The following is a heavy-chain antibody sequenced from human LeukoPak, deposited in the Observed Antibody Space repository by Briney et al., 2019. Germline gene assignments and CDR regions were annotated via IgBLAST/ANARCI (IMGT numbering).Heavy chain of an antibody. J-gene: IGHJ4*02. CDR1: GYSISSGYY. CDR3: ATTAQLDPFDY. V-gene: IGHV4-38-2*02. Sequence: SETLSLTCTVSGYSISSGYYWGWIRQPPGKGLEWIGSIYHSGSTYYNPSLKSRVTISVDTSKNQFSLKLSSVTAADTAVYYCATTAQLDPFDYWGQGTLVTVSS. CDR2: IYHSGST. D-gene: IGHD1-1*01.